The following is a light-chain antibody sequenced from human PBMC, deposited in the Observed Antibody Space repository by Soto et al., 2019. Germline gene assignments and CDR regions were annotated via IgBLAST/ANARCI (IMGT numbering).Light chain of an antibody. J-gene: IGLJ1*01. CDR3: AAWDDSLYGYV. CDR1: SSNIGNNA. CDR2: YDD. V-gene: IGLV1-36*01. Sequence: QSVLTQPPSVSEAPRQRVTISCSGISSNIGNNAVNWYQQLPGQPPKLLIYYDDLLPSGVSDRFSGSKSGTSASLAISGLQSEDEADYYCAAWDDSLYGYVFGTGTKLTVL.